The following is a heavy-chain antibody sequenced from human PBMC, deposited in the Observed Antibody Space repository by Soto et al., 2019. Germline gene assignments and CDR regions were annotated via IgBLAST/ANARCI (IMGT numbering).Heavy chain of an antibody. D-gene: IGHD3-10*01. CDR2: ISDSGGST. V-gene: IGHV3-23*01. Sequence: GGSLRLSCAASGFTFSIYAMSWVRHAPGKGLEWVSGISDSGGSTYYADSVKGRFTISRDNSKNTLYLQMNSLRAEDTAVYYCAKGTYYYGSAPYYFDYWGQGTLVTVSS. CDR1: GFTFSIYA. J-gene: IGHJ4*02. CDR3: AKGTYYYGSAPYYFDY.